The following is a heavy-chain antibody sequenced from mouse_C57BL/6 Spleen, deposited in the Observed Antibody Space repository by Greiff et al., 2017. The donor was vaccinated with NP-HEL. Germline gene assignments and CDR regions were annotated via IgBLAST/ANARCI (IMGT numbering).Heavy chain of an antibody. J-gene: IGHJ1*03. CDR1: GFTFSSYA. V-gene: IGHV5-4*01. D-gene: IGHD1-1*01. CDR3: ARAYYYGSSWYFDV. Sequence: EVQGVESGGGLVKPGGSLKLSCAASGFTFSSYAMSWVRQTPEKRLEWVATISDGGSYTYYPDNVKGRFTISRDNAKNNLYLQMSHLKSEDTAMYYCARAYYYGSSWYFDVWGTGTTVTVSS. CDR2: ISDGGSYT.